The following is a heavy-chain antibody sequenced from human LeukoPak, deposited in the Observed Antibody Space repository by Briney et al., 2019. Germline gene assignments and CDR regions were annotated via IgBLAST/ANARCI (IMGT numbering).Heavy chain of an antibody. V-gene: IGHV3-30*02. CDR2: IRFDGNEK. J-gene: IGHJ5*02. CDR3: AKDLMRDRWFGES. Sequence: PGGSLRLSCAASGFSFSRYTMNWVRQAPGKGLEWVAFIRFDGNEKYYADSVKGRFTISKDTSRNTLYLQMNSLRAEDTAVYYCAKDLMRDRWFGESWGQGTLVTVSS. D-gene: IGHD3-10*01. CDR1: GFSFSRYT.